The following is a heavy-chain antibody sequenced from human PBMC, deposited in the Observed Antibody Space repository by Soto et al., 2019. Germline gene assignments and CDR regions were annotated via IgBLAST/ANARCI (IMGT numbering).Heavy chain of an antibody. D-gene: IGHD1-7*01. CDR2: ISSSGDST. CDR3: ARGGVKGTTSRGQVYN. Sequence: QVQVVESGGGLVNPGGSLRLSCAASGFTFSDYYMSWIRQAPGKGLEWVSFISSSGDSTKYAVSVKGRFTISRDNAKNALYLQLNSLIAEDPAVYYCARGGVKGTTSRGQVYNWGQGTLVTVSS. V-gene: IGHV3-11*06. CDR1: GFTFSDYY. J-gene: IGHJ4*02.